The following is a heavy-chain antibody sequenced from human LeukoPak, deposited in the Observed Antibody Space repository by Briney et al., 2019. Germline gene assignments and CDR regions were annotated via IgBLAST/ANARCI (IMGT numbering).Heavy chain of an antibody. CDR1: GFTFSTYE. J-gene: IGHJ4*02. CDR2: ISSSGSTV. CDR3: SLLAVASPQDY. Sequence: TGGSLRLSCAASGFTFSTYEMHWVRQAPGKGLEWVSDISSSGSTVYYADSVKGRFTTSRDNAKNFLYLQMHSLRAEDTAVYYCSLLAVASPQDYWGQGTLFTVSS. V-gene: IGHV3-48*03. D-gene: IGHD6-19*01.